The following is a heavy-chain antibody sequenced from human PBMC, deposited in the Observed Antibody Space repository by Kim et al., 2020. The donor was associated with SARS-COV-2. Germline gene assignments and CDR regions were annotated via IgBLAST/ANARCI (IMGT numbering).Heavy chain of an antibody. V-gene: IGHV3-30*07. D-gene: IGHD5-18*01. CDR3: AREGIQLSKYSWFDP. Sequence: VKVRFTISRDNSKTTMNLQMNSLRAEDTAVYYCAREGIQLSKYSWFDPWGQGTLVTVSS. J-gene: IGHJ5*02.